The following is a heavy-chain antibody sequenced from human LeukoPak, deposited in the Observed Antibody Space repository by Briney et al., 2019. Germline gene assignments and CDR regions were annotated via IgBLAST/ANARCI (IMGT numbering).Heavy chain of an antibody. D-gene: IGHD2/OR15-2a*01. V-gene: IGHV3-33*01. J-gene: IGHJ4*02. CDR3: AREGPRGNSQFDY. Sequence: HPGRSLRLSCAASGFTFSSYGMHWVRQAPGKGLEWVALIWYDGSNKYYTDSVKGRLTISRDNSKNTLYLQMNSLRAEDTAVYYRAREGPRGNSQFDYWGQGTLVTVSS. CDR1: GFTFSSYG. CDR2: IWYDGSNK.